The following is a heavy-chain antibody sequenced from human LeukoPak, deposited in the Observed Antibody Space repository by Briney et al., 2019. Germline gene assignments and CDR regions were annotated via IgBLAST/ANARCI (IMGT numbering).Heavy chain of an antibody. V-gene: IGHV4-39*01. D-gene: IGHD3-3*01. CDR2: IYYSGST. CDR1: GGSISSSSYY. J-gene: IGHJ4*02. CDR3: ATVGVPNRRVDY. Sequence: SETLSLTCTVSGGSISSSSYYWGWIRQPPGKGLEWIGSIYYSGSTYYNPSLKSRVTISVDTSKNQFSLKLSSVTAADTAVYYCATVGVPNRRVDYWGQGTLVTVSS.